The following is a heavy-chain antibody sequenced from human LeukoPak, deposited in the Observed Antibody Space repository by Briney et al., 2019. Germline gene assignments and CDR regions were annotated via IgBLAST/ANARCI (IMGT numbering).Heavy chain of an antibody. V-gene: IGHV3-48*02. CDR1: GFTFTTYW. CDR2: ITASGTAM. Sequence: GGSLRLSCAASGFTFTTYWMHWVRQAPGKGLEWVSHITASGTAMFYADSVKGRFTISRDNAKNSLYLQMNSLRDEDTAVYYCASSGSYRFDYWGQGTLVTVSS. D-gene: IGHD1-26*01. CDR3: ASSGSYRFDY. J-gene: IGHJ4*02.